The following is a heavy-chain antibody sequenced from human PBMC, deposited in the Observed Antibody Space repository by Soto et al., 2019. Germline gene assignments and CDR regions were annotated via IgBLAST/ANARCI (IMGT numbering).Heavy chain of an antibody. V-gene: IGHV1-18*01. Sequence: QIQLLQSGAEVKKPGASVKVTCKASGYTFRNFGISWVRQAPGQGLEWMGWISAYNANANYAQKFKGRLTMTADTSTSTAYMELRSLRSDYTAVYYCARENSYFDYWGQGTLVTVSA. CDR1: GYTFRNFG. J-gene: IGHJ4*02. CDR2: ISAYNANA. CDR3: ARENSYFDY.